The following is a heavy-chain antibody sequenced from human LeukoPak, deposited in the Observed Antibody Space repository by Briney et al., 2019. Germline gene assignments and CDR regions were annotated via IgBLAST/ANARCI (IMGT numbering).Heavy chain of an antibody. CDR1: GGSISSYY. J-gene: IGHJ5*02. CDR3: ARDGTVVAATGWFDP. V-gene: IGHV4-59*01. Sequence: SETLSLTCTVSGGSISSYYWSWIRQPPGKGLECIGYIYYSGSTNYNPSLKSRVTISVDTSKNQFSLKLSSVTAADTAVYYCARDGTVVAATGWFDPWGQGTLVTVSS. D-gene: IGHD2-15*01. CDR2: IYYSGST.